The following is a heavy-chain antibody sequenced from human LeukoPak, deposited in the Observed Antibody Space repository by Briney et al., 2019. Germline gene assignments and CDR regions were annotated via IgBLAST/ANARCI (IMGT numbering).Heavy chain of an antibody. CDR1: GFTFSDYD. V-gene: IGHV3-13*01. CDR2: ICTAGDT. Sequence: GGSLRLSCAASGFTFSDYDMRWVRQATGKGLEWVSPICTAGDTYYTGSVTGRFTITRENAKNYLYLQMNSLRAGDTAVYYCARVAKERVGGVYYFDYWGQGTLVTVSS. CDR3: ARVAKERVGGVYYFDY. J-gene: IGHJ4*02. D-gene: IGHD1-1*01.